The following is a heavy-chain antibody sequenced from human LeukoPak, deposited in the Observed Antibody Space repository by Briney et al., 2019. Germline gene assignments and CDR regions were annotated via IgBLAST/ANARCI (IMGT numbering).Heavy chain of an antibody. CDR1: RFTFSSYW. V-gene: IGHV3-7*01. Sequence: GGSLRLSCAASRFTFSSYWMSWVRQAPGKGLEWVANIKQDGSEKYYVDSVKGRFTISRDNAKNSLYLQMNSLRAEDTAVYYCARVAYYYDSSGYYHEFDYWGQGTLVTVSS. CDR2: IKQDGSEK. D-gene: IGHD3-22*01. CDR3: ARVAYYYDSSGYYHEFDY. J-gene: IGHJ4*02.